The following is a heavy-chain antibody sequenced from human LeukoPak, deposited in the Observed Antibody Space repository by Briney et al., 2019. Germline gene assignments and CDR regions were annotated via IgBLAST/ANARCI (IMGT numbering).Heavy chain of an antibody. D-gene: IGHD3-22*01. Sequence: GGSLRLSCAASGFTFSIYAMSWVRQAPGKGLQWVSSITSSGDGTYYADSVKGWFTISRDNSENMLYLQMNSLRVEDTAVYFCAKARPNYYGSNGHYYRRDGDYWGQGTLVTVSS. CDR1: GFTFSIYA. V-gene: IGHV3-23*01. CDR2: ITSSGDGT. CDR3: AKARPNYYGSNGHYYRRDGDY. J-gene: IGHJ4*02.